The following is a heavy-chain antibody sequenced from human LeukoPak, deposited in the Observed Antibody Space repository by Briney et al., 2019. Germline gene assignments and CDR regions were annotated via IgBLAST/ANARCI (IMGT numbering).Heavy chain of an antibody. CDR1: GYTFTAYY. Sequence: GASVKVSCMASGYTFTAYYVYWVRAAPGQGLEWVAWIILNIGGTNYAQTFQGAVTMTRDTSLSTAYIELSRPTSHDTAVYYCARVSLTAQHLLDYWGEGALVTVSS. V-gene: IGHV1-2*02. CDR3: ARVSLTAQHLLDY. CDR2: IILNIGGT. D-gene: IGHD5-18*01. J-gene: IGHJ4*02.